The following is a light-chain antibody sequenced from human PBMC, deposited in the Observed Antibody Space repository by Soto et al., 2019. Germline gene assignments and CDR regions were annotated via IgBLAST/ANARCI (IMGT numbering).Light chain of an antibody. Sequence: EIVLTQSPGTLSLSPGERATLSCRASQSVSSSYLAWYQQKPGQAPRLLIYDASSRATGIPDRFSGSGSGTDFNLTISRLEHADFAVYYCQQYGTSPRTFGQGTKVEIK. CDR2: DAS. V-gene: IGKV3-20*01. J-gene: IGKJ1*01. CDR3: QQYGTSPRT. CDR1: QSVSSSY.